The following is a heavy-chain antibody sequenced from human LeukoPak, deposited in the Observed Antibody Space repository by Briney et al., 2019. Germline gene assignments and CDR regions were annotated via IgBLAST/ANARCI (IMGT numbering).Heavy chain of an antibody. CDR3: ARLTYGGYGDDY. CDR2: IYYSGST. Sequence: PSETLSLTCTVSGGSISGYYWSWIRQPPGKGLEWIGSIYYSGSTYYNPSLKSRVTISVDTSKNQFSLKLSSVTAADTAVYYCARLTYGGYGDDYWGQGTLVTVSS. V-gene: IGHV4-39*01. CDR1: GGSISGYY. D-gene: IGHD5-12*01. J-gene: IGHJ4*02.